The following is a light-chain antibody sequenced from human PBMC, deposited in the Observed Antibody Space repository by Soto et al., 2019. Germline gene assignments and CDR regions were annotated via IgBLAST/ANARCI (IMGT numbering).Light chain of an antibody. CDR2: GAF. V-gene: IGKV3-20*01. CDR3: QQYGNSIPIS. J-gene: IGKJ5*01. Sequence: IVLTKSPGTLSLSPGERATLSCRSSQSVSTSFLAWYQQKPGQAPRLLIYGAFSRATGIPDRFSASGFGIGFPLTISTLEPEDLGVYYCQQYGNSIPISFAQGTRLEI. CDR1: QSVSTSF.